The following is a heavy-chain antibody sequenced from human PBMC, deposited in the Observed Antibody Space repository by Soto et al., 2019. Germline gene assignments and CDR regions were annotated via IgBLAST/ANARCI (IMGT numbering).Heavy chain of an antibody. CDR2: IKSKTDGGTT. V-gene: IGHV3-15*07. D-gene: IGHD1-26*01. CDR3: TTGEGWELLTNYYYGMDV. CDR1: GFTFSNAW. Sequence: GGSLRLSCAASGFTFSNAWMNWVRQAPGKGLEWVGRIKSKTDGGTTDYAAPVKGRFTISRDDSKNTLYLQMKSLKTEDTAVYYCTTGEGWELLTNYYYGMDVWGQGTTVTVSS. J-gene: IGHJ6*02.